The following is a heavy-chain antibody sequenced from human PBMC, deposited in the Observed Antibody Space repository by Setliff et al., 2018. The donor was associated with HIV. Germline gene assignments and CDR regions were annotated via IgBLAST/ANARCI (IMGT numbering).Heavy chain of an antibody. J-gene: IGHJ4*02. CDR3: ARPRAAGFDY. V-gene: IGHV3-23*01. Sequence: PGGSLRLSCAASGFSFRNYAMSWVRQAPGKGPEWVSGISAYDDSTYYADSVKGRFTVSTDNPKDTLFLQMHSLRAEDTARYYCARPRAAGFDYWGQGTLVTVSS. CDR2: ISAYDDST. CDR1: GFSFRNYA. D-gene: IGHD6-13*01.